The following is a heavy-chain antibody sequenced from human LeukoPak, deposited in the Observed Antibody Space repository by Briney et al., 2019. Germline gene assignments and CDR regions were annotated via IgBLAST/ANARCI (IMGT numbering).Heavy chain of an antibody. CDR2: IYYTGST. CDR1: GGSISRSRYY. V-gene: IGHV4-39*07. D-gene: IGHD4-17*01. J-gene: IGHJ3*02. CDR3: ARQRWLHYGDHYDAFDI. Sequence: SETLSLTCTVSGGSISRSRYYWGWIRQPPGKGLEWIGSIYYTGSTYYNPSLKSRVTILIDTSKNQFSLKLSSVTAADTAMYYCARQRWLHYGDHYDAFDIWGQGTMVTVSS.